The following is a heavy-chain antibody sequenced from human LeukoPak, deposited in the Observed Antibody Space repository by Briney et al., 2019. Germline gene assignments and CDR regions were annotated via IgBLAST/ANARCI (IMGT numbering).Heavy chain of an antibody. Sequence: GGSLRLSCAASGFTFSSYGMHWVRQAPGKGLEWVAFIRYDGSNKYYADSVRGRFTISRDNSKNTLYLQMNSLRAEDTAVYYCAKGQLWLLDYWGQGTLVTVSS. CDR2: IRYDGSNK. V-gene: IGHV3-30*02. CDR3: AKGQLWLLDY. CDR1: GFTFSSYG. J-gene: IGHJ4*02. D-gene: IGHD5-18*01.